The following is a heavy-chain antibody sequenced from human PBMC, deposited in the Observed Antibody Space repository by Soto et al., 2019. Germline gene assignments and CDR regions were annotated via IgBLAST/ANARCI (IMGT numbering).Heavy chain of an antibody. J-gene: IGHJ6*02. CDR3: ARPSMVRGSGTLSGMDV. CDR2: ISGSGGST. V-gene: IGHV3-23*01. Sequence: GGSLRLSCAASGFTFSSYAMSWVRQAPGKGLEWVSAISGSGGSTYYADSVKGRFTISRDNSKNTLYLQMNSLRAEDTAVYYCARPSMVRGSGTLSGMDVWGQGTTVTASS. CDR1: GFTFSSYA. D-gene: IGHD3-10*01.